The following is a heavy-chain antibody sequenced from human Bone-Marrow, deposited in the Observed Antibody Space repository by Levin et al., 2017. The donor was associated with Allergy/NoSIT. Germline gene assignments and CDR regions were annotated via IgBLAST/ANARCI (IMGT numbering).Heavy chain of an antibody. D-gene: IGHD3-22*01. V-gene: IGHV5-51*01. J-gene: IGHJ6*02. CDR3: VRRATNCNRNSCYGGGMDV. CDR1: GHTYTNYW. Sequence: ASVKVSCKGSGHTYTNYWIDWVRQMPGKGLEWMGVIYPGDSDTRYSPSFQGRVTISADKAISTAYLQWSSLKASDTAVYYCVRRATNCNRNSCYGGGMDVWGQGTTVTVSS. CDR2: IYPGDSDT.